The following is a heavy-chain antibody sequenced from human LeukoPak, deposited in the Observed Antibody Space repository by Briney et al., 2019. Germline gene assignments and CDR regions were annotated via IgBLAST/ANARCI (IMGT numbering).Heavy chain of an antibody. J-gene: IGHJ5*02. V-gene: IGHV1-24*01. D-gene: IGHD6-13*01. Sequence: ASVKVSCKVSGYTLTELSMHWVRQAPGKGLEWMGGFDPEDGETIYAQKFQGRVTMTEDTSTDTAYMELSSLRSEDTAVYYCATVSISAAGNFWFDPWGQGTLVTVPS. CDR3: ATVSISAAGNFWFDP. CDR2: FDPEDGET. CDR1: GYTLTELS.